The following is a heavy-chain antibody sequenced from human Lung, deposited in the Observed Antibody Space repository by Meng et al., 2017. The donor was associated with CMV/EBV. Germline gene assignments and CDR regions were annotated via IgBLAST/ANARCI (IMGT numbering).Heavy chain of an antibody. CDR3: ARASTYDFWSGYSFSDFYGMDV. J-gene: IGHJ6*02. V-gene: IGHV3-74*01. CDR2: INSDGTNT. CDR1: GITVSGYW. Sequence: GESLKISCAASGITVSGYWMHWVRQVPGKGLVWVSRINSDGTNTNYAESVKGRFTISRDNAKNTLYLQMNSLRADDSALYYCARASTYDFWSGYSFSDFYGMDVWXQGTXVTVSS. D-gene: IGHD3-3*01.